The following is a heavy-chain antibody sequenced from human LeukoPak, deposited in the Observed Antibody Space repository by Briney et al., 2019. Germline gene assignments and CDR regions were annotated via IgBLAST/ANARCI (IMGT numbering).Heavy chain of an antibody. CDR1: GGSISSYF. Sequence: SETLSLTCTVSGGSISSYFWSWIRQPPGKGLEWIGRIYTSGNTNYNPSLKSRVTISIDTSKNQFSLKLSSVTAADTAVYYCARVYSSSTLRYFDYWGQGTLVTVSS. J-gene: IGHJ4*02. CDR2: IYTSGNT. D-gene: IGHD6-6*01. CDR3: ARVYSSSTLRYFDY. V-gene: IGHV4-4*08.